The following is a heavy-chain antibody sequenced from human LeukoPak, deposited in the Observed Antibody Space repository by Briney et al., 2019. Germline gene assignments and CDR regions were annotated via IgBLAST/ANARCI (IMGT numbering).Heavy chain of an antibody. J-gene: IGHJ4*02. Sequence: ASVKVSCKASGYTFTSYAMHWVRQAPGQRLEWMGWINAGNGNTKYSQKFQGRVTITRDTSASTAYMELSSLRSEDTAVYYCARDGGEWLRFRYPADYWGQGTLVTVSS. CDR1: GYTFTSYA. CDR2: INAGNGNT. V-gene: IGHV1-3*01. CDR3: ARDGGEWLRFRYPADY. D-gene: IGHD5-12*01.